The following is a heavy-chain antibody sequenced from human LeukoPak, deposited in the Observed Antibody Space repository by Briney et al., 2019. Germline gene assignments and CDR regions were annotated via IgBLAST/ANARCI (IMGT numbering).Heavy chain of an antibody. D-gene: IGHD3-10*01. V-gene: IGHV3-23*01. CDR2: ISGSGGST. CDR1: GFTFSGSA. J-gene: IGHJ4*02. CDR3: AKGYYGSGSYYSY. Sequence: GGSLRLSCAASGFTFSGSAMHWVRQASGKGLEWVSAISGSGGSTYYADSVKGRFTISRDNSKNTLYLQMNSLRAEDTAVYYCAKGYYGSGSYYSYWGQGTLVTVSS.